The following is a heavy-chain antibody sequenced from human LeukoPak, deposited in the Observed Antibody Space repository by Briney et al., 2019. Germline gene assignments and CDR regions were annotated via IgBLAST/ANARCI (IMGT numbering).Heavy chain of an antibody. CDR1: GGSISSGDYY. CDR2: IYYSGST. V-gene: IGHV4-31*03. D-gene: IGHD3-9*01. CDR3: ARALRSFDWFDP. J-gene: IGHJ5*02. Sequence: SQTLSLTCTVAGGSISSGDYYWSWIRQHPGKGLEWMGYIYYSGSTYYNPSLKSRVTISVHTSKNQFSLKLSSVTAADTAVYYCARALRSFDWFDPWGQGTLVTVSS.